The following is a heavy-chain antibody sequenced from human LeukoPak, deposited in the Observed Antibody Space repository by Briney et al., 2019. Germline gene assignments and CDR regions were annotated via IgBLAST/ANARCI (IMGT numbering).Heavy chain of an antibody. CDR3: AIRRYLAGFDY. V-gene: IGHV3-74*01. J-gene: IGHJ4*02. Sequence: PGRSLRLSCAASGFTFSSYWMHWVRQAPGKGLVWVSRINSDGSSISYADSVKGRFTISRDNAKNTLYLQMNSLRAEDTAVYYCAIRRYLAGFDYWGQGTLVTVSS. D-gene: IGHD3-16*02. CDR1: GFTFSSYW. CDR2: INSDGSSI.